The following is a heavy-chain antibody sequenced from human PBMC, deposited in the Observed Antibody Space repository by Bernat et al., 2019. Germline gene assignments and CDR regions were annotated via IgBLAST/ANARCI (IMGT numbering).Heavy chain of an antibody. CDR3: ARADAGYSGYDSEKHHFDY. V-gene: IGHV3-30-3*01. CDR2: ISYDGSNK. Sequence: QVQLVESGGGVVQPGRSLRLSCAAPGFTFSSYSMHLVRQAPGKGLEWVAVISYDGSNKYYADSVKGRFTISRDNSKNTLYLQMNSLRAEDTAVYYCARADAGYSGYDSEKHHFDYWGQGTLVTVSS. D-gene: IGHD5-12*01. J-gene: IGHJ4*02. CDR1: GFTFSSYS.